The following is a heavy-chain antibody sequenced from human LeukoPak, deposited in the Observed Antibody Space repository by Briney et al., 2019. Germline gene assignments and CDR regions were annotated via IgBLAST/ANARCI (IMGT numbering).Heavy chain of an antibody. V-gene: IGHV1-2*02. CDR2: INPNSGGT. D-gene: IGHD6-25*01. CDR3: ARGPIAAAFYYYYMDV. J-gene: IGHJ6*03. CDR1: GYTFTGYY. Sequence: GASVKVSCKASGYTFTGYYMHWVRQAPGQGLEWMGWINPNSGGTNYAQKFQGRVTMTRDTSISTAYMELSRLRSDDTAVYYCARGPIAAAFYYYYMDVWGKGTTVTVSS.